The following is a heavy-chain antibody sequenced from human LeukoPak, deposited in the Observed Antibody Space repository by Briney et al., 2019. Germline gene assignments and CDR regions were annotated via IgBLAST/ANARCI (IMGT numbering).Heavy chain of an antibody. J-gene: IGHJ4*02. CDR3: ARDSAQLGLDY. Sequence: GGSLRLSCAASGFTVSSNYMSWVRQAPGKGLEWVSVIYSGGSTYYADSVKGRFTISRDNSKNTLYLQMNSLRAEDTAVCYCARDSAQLGLDYWGQGTLVTVSS. D-gene: IGHD1-7*01. V-gene: IGHV3-53*01. CDR2: IYSGGST. CDR1: GFTVSSNY.